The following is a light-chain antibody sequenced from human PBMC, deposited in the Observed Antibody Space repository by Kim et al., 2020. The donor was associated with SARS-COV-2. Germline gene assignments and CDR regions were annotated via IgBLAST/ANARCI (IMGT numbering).Light chain of an antibody. V-gene: IGLV6-57*03. CDR1: SGSIDDNY. CDR3: QSYNRDNVL. J-gene: IGLJ2*01. Sequence: GRTVTISCTRRSGSIDDNYVQWYQQRPGGVPTTVIYEDDQRPSGVSDRFSGSIDNSSNSASLTIYGLRTEDEADYYCQSYNRDNVLFGGGTQLTVL. CDR2: EDD.